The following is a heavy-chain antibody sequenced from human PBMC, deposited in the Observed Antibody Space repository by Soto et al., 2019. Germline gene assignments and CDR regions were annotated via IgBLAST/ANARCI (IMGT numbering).Heavy chain of an antibody. CDR1: GFTFSSYG. D-gene: IGHD3-16*01. Sequence: PGGSLRLSCAASGFTFSSYGMHWVRQAPGKGLEWVAVISSDGSSKYYVDSVKGRFTISRDNSKHTLSLQMDSLRVEDTAVYYCATYTKPIDYWGQGTLVTVSS. J-gene: IGHJ4*02. CDR3: ATYTKPIDY. V-gene: IGHV3-30*03. CDR2: ISSDGSSK.